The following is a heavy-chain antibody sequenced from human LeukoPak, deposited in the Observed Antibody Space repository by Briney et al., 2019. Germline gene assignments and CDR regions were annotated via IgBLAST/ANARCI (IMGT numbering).Heavy chain of an antibody. V-gene: IGHV3-7*03. CDR1: AFIFSGHW. J-gene: IGHJ6*02. CDR3: ARDFTMVRGVIITSWYYYYYYGMDV. Sequence: PGGSLRLSCEGSAFIFSGHWMNWVRQTPGKGLEWVASIEEDGSERQYVDSVKGRFSISRDNTKGSLFLQLNSLRAEDTAVYYCARDFTMVRGVIITSWYYYYYYGMDVWGQGTTVTVSS. CDR2: IEEDGSER. D-gene: IGHD3-10*01.